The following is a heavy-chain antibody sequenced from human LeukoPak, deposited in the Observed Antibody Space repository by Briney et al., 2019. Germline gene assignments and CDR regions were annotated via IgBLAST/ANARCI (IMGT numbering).Heavy chain of an antibody. CDR2: IRASGGAT. V-gene: IGHV3-23*01. CDR3: AKDPGYYGSGSYYYFDY. D-gene: IGHD3-10*01. J-gene: IGHJ4*02. Sequence: PGGTLRLSCAASGFTFKKYDVTWVRQAPGKGLEWVSGIRASGGATYYADSVKGRFTISRDNSKNTLYLQMNSLRAEDTAVYYCAKDPGYYGSGSYYYFDYWGQGTLVTVSS. CDR1: GFTFKKYD.